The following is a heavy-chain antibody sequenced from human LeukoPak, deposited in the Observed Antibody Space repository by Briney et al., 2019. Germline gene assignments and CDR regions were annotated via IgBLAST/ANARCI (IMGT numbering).Heavy chain of an antibody. CDR2: IYTSGST. J-gene: IGHJ6*03. CDR3: AREGRDYYYYYICV. V-gene: IGHV4-61*02. Sequence: SQTPSLTCTVSGGSISSGSDYWSWIRQPAGKGLEWIGRIYTSGSTNYNPSLESRVTISVDTSKNQFSLKLSSVTAADTAIYYCAREGRDYYYYYICVWGKGTTVTVSS. D-gene: IGHD3-10*01. CDR1: GGSISSGSDY.